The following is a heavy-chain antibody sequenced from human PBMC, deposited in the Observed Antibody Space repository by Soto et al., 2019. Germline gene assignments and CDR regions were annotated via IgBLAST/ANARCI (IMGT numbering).Heavy chain of an antibody. CDR2: IKQDGSEK. CDR3: ARARWVWGSYRPLDY. CDR1: GFTFSSYW. J-gene: IGHJ4*02. Sequence: GGSLRLSCAASGFTFSSYWMSWVRQAPGKGLEWVANIKQDGSEKYYVDSVKGRFTISRDNAKNSLYPQMNSLRAEDTAVYYCARARWVWGSYRPLDYWGQGTLVTVSS. D-gene: IGHD3-16*02. V-gene: IGHV3-7*03.